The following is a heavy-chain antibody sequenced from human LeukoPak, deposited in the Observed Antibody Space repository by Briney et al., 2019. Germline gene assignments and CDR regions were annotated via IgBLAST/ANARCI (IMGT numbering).Heavy chain of an antibody. D-gene: IGHD6-13*01. CDR2: MNPNSGNT. J-gene: IGHJ4*02. CDR3: ARDRTIAAAGTPDY. Sequence: GASVKVSCKASGYTFTSFDINWVRQATGQGLEWMGWMNPNSGNTGYAQKFQGRVTITRNTSISTAYMELSSLRSEDTAMYYCARDRTIAAAGTPDYWVQGTLVTVSP. CDR1: GYTFTSFD. V-gene: IGHV1-8*03.